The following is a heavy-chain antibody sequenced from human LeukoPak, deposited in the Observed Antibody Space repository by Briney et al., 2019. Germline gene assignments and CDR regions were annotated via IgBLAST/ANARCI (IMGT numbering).Heavy chain of an antibody. J-gene: IGHJ4*02. CDR1: GGTFSSYA. CDR3: ARGYYMYYFDY. Sequence: GASVKVSCKASGGTFSSYAISWVRQAPGQGLEWMGRIIPILGIANYAQKFQGRVTITADKSTSTAYMELSSLRSEDTAVYYCARGYYMYYFDYWGQGTLVTVSS. D-gene: IGHD3-10*01. V-gene: IGHV1-69*04. CDR2: IIPILGIA.